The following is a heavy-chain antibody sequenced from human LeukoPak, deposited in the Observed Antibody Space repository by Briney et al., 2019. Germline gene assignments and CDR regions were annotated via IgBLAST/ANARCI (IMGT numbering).Heavy chain of an antibody. V-gene: IGHV3-23*01. CDR3: ARISSSWFFDF. D-gene: IGHD6-13*01. CDR2: ISGSGGTT. CDR1: GFTFSDYA. J-gene: IGHJ4*02. Sequence: PGGSPRLSCAASGFTFSDYAMSWVRQAPGKGLEWVSTISGSGGTTYYADSVKGRFTISRDNSKNTLYLQMDTLRADDTAVYYCARISSSWFFDFWGQGTLVTVSS.